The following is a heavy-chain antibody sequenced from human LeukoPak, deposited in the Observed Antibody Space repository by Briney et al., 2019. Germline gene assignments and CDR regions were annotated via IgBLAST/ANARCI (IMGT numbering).Heavy chain of an antibody. J-gene: IGHJ6*03. CDR3: ARDQTGYYGSGDYMDV. CDR2: IIPIFGTA. CDR1: GGTFSSYA. Sequence: ASVKVSCKASGGTFSSYAISWVRQAPGQGLEWMGGIIPIFGTANYAQKFQGRVTITADKSTSTAYMELSSMRSEDTAVYYCARDQTGYYGSGDYMDVWGKGNTVTVSS. V-gene: IGHV1-69*06. D-gene: IGHD3-10*01.